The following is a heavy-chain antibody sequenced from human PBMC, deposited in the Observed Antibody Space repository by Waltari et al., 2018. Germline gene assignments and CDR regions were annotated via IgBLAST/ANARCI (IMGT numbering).Heavy chain of an antibody. CDR2: ISGSGGST. CDR1: GFTFRSSA. D-gene: IGHD3-3*01. Sequence: EVQLLESGGGLVQPGGSLRLSCAPSGFTFRSSAMRWVRPAPGTGMEWVSAISGSGGSTYYADSVKGRFTISRDNPKNTLYLQMNSLRAEDTAVYYCAKARYDFWSGYYPLNNYYYYYMDVWGKGTTVTVSS. J-gene: IGHJ6*03. CDR3: AKARYDFWSGYYPLNNYYYYYMDV. V-gene: IGHV3-23*01.